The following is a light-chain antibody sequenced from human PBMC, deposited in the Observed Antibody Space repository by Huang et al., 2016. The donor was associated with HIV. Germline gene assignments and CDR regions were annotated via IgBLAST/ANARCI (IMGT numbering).Light chain of an antibody. CDR3: QQYGSSLPYT. V-gene: IGKV3-20*01. Sequence: EIVLTQSPGTPSLSPGERATLSCRASQTVSSYLAWYQQKPGQAPGLLSYGASSRATGIPDRFSGSGSGTDFTLTISRLEPEDFAVYYCQQYGSSLPYTFGQGTKLEIK. CDR1: QTVSSY. J-gene: IGKJ2*01. CDR2: GAS.